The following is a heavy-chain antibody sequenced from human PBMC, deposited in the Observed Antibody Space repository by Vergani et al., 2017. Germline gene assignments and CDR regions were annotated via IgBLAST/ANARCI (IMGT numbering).Heavy chain of an antibody. V-gene: IGHV1-46*03. CDR2: INPSGGST. CDR1: GYPFTNYY. D-gene: IGHD1-14*01. J-gene: IGHJ4*02. CDR3: ARPHGDILPPDPRRLDY. Sequence: QVLLVQSGAEVKKPGASVRVSCKTSGYPFTNYYIHWVRQAPGQGLEWMGIINPSGGSTTYAQQFQGRLTMPRDTSTSTVYLDVSNLRSEDTAVYYCARPHGDILPPDPRRLDYWGQGTLVTGSS.